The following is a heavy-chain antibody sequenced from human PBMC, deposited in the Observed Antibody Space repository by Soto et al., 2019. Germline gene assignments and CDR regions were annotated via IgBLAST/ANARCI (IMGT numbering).Heavy chain of an antibody. CDR2: MNPNSGNT. CDR1: GYTFTSYD. CDR3: ARAQSWGYFDL. V-gene: IGHV1-8*02. J-gene: IGHJ2*01. D-gene: IGHD3-16*01. Sequence: QVQVVQSGAEVKKPGASVKVSCKASGYTFTSYDINWVRQATGQGLEWMGWMNPNSGNTVYAQKFQGRVTMTRNTSISTAHMELSSLQSEDTAVYYCARAQSWGYFDLWGRRTLVTVST.